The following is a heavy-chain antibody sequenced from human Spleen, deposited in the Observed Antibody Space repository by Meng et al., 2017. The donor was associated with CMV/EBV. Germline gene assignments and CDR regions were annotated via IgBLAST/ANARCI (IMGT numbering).Heavy chain of an antibody. J-gene: IGHJ4*02. CDR2: INPNSGDT. V-gene: IGHV1-2*02. Sequence: ASVKVSCKASGYTFTGHYMHWVRQAPGQGLEWMGWINPNSGDTNYAQKFQGRVTMTRDTSISTVYMELGRLSSDDTAVYYCAELEVLRFLDWLPVDYWGQGTLVTVSS. CDR3: AELEVLRFLDWLPVDY. CDR1: GYTFTGHY. D-gene: IGHD3-3*01.